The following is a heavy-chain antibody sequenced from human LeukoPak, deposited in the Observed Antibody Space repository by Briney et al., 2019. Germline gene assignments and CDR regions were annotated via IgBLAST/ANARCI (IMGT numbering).Heavy chain of an antibody. J-gene: IGHJ4*02. CDR2: IYTSGST. CDR1: GGSISSYY. V-gene: IGHV4-4*07. Sequence: PSETLSLTCTVSGGSISSYYWSWIRQPAGKGLEWIGRIYTSGSTNYNPSLKSRVTISVDKSKNQFSLKLSSVTAADTAVYYCARVLAAAAPRPYYFDYWGQGTLVTVSS. D-gene: IGHD6-13*01. CDR3: ARVLAAAAPRPYYFDY.